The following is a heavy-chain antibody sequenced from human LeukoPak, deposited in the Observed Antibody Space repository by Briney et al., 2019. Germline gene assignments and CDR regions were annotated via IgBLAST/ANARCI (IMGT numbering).Heavy chain of an antibody. J-gene: IGHJ6*02. CDR2: IYYSGST. D-gene: IGHD1-20*01. CDR3: ARDNWNDVHYYYGMDV. Sequence: SETLSLTCTVSGGSISSYYWSWIRQPPGKGLEWIGYIYYSGSTNYNPSLKSRVTISVDTSKNQFSLKLSSVTAADTAVYYCARDNWNDVHYYYGMDVWGQGTTVTVSS. CDR1: GGSISSYY. V-gene: IGHV4-59*01.